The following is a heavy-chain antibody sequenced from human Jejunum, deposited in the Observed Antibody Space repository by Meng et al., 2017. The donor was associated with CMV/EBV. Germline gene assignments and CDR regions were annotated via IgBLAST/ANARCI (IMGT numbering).Heavy chain of an antibody. CDR3: ATGFGGSPYDY. J-gene: IGHJ4*02. Sequence: KASGGTFSNSAMSWVRQGPGQGLEWMGLIIPIRSVTNYAQNVEGRVTIFADKSTSTTYMEFSSLRFDDTAVYYCATGFGGSPYDYWGQGTLVTVSS. D-gene: IGHD3-3*01. V-gene: IGHV1-69*04. CDR2: IIPIRSVT. CDR1: GGTFSNSA.